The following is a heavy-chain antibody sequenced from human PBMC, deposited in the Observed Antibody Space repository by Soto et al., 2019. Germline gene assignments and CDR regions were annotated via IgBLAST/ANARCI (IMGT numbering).Heavy chain of an antibody. Sequence: SETLSLTCAVYGGSFSGYYWSWIRQPPGKGLEWIGEINHSGSTNYNPSLKSRVTISVDTSKNQFSLKLSSVTAADTAVYYCARTRGYSGYVRWFDPWGQGTLVTVSS. J-gene: IGHJ5*02. D-gene: IGHD5-12*01. CDR3: ARTRGYSGYVRWFDP. V-gene: IGHV4-34*01. CDR1: GGSFSGYY. CDR2: INHSGST.